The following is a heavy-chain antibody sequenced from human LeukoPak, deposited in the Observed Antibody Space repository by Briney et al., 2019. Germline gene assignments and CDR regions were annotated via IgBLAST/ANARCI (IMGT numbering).Heavy chain of an antibody. CDR2: IKQDGSEK. Sequence: PGGSLRLSCAASGFTFSSYWMSWVRQAPGKGLEWVANIKQDGSEKYYVDSVKGRFTISRDNAKNSLYLQMNSLRAEDTAVYYCARGAYYYDSSGSPQELWGQGTLVTVSS. CDR1: GFTFSSYW. CDR3: ARGAYYYDSSGSPQEL. V-gene: IGHV3-7*01. D-gene: IGHD3-22*01. J-gene: IGHJ4*02.